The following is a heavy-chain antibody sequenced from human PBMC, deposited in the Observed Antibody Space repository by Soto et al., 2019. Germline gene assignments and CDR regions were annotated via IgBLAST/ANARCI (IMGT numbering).Heavy chain of an antibody. D-gene: IGHD1-1*01. CDR3: ARGGGTYYYYGMDV. Sequence: QVQLVQSGAEVKKPGASVKVSCKASGYTFTSYAMHWVRQAPGQRLERMGWINAGNGNTKYSQKFQGRVTITRDTSASTAYMELSSLRSEDTAVYYCARGGGTYYYYGMDVWGQGTTVTVSS. CDR2: INAGNGNT. J-gene: IGHJ6*02. V-gene: IGHV1-3*01. CDR1: GYTFTSYA.